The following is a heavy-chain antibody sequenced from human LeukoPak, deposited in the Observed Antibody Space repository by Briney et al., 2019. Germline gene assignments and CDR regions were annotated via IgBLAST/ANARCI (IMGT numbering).Heavy chain of an antibody. CDR3: AKDASSGWYGQSDY. V-gene: IGHV3-30*18. Sequence: PGGSLRLSCAASGFTFSSYGMHWVRQAPGEGLEWVAVISYDGSNKYYADSVKGRFTISRDNSKNTLYLQMNSLRAEDTAVYYCAKDASSGWYGQSDYWGQGTLVTVSS. D-gene: IGHD6-19*01. CDR1: GFTFSSYG. CDR2: ISYDGSNK. J-gene: IGHJ4*02.